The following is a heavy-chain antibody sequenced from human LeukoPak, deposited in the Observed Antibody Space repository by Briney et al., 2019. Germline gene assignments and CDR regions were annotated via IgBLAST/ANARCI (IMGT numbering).Heavy chain of an antibody. V-gene: IGHV3-48*01. CDR1: GFTFSSYS. J-gene: IGHJ4*02. CDR2: ISSSSSTI. CDR3: ARDLRYDFWSGYAPSDY. Sequence: GGSLRLSCAASGFTFSSYSMNWVRQAPGKGLEWVPYISSSSSTIYYADSVKGRFTISRDNAKNSLYLQMNSLRAEDTAVYYCARDLRYDFWSGYAPSDYWGQGTLVTVSS. D-gene: IGHD3-3*01.